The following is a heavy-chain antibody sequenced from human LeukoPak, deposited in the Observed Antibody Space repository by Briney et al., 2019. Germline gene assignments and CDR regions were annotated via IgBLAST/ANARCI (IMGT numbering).Heavy chain of an antibody. CDR3: ASEAAAGHFDY. D-gene: IGHD6-13*01. V-gene: IGHV4-59*01. CDR2: IYYGGST. CDR1: GGSISSYY. Sequence: SETLSLTCTVSGGSISSYYWSWIRQPPGKGLEWIGYIYYGGSTNYNPSLKSRVTISVDTSKNQFSLKPNSVTAADTAVYYCASEAAAGHFDYWGQGTLVTVSS. J-gene: IGHJ4*02.